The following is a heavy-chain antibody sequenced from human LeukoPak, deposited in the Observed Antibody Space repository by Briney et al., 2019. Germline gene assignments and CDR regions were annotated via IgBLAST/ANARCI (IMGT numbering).Heavy chain of an antibody. V-gene: IGHV1-2*04. J-gene: IGHJ4*02. CDR1: EHTFTGYY. CDR2: INPNSGGT. D-gene: IGHD6-13*01. CDR3: ARGPFVGSSWYFDY. Sequence: ASVKVSCKASEHTFTGYYMHWVRQAPGQGLEWMGWINPNSGGTNYAQKFQGWVTMTRDTSISTAYMELSRLRSDDTAVYYCARGPFVGSSWYFDYWGQGTLVTVSS.